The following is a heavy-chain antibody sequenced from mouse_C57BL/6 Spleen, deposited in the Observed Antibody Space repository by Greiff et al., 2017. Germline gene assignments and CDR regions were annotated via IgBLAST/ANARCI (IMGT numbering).Heavy chain of an antibody. D-gene: IGHD2-1*01. CDR1: GYTFTSYW. J-gene: IGHJ4*01. V-gene: IGHV1-61*01. CDR3: ARYGNYQYYYAMDY. CDR2: IYPSDSET. Sequence: VQLQQPGAELVRPGSSVKLSCKASGYTFTSYWMDWVKQRPGQGLEWIGNIYPSDSETHYNQKFKDKATLTVDKSSSTAYMQLSSLTSEDSAVYYCARYGNYQYYYAMDYWGQGTSVTVSS.